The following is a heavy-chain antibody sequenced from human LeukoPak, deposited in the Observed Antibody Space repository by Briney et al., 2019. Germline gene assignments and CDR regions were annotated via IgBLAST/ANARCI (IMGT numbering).Heavy chain of an antibody. CDR2: IHAGGST. CDR3: ASEFRKGWDWFDP. Sequence: SETLSLTCTVSGGSIRSGSYYWSWIRQPAGKGLEWIGRIHAGGSTNYNPSLKSRVTISADTSKNQFSLKLSSVTAADTAVYYCASEFRKGWDWFDPWGQGTLVTVSS. J-gene: IGHJ5*02. CDR1: GGSIRSGSYY. V-gene: IGHV4-61*02. D-gene: IGHD1-26*01.